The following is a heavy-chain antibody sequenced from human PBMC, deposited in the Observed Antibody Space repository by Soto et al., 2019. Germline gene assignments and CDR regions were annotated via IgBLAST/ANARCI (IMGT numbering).Heavy chain of an antibody. D-gene: IGHD3-16*01. Sequence: QVQLVQSGAAVKKPGSSVKVSCKASGGTFSSYSINWVRQAPGQGLEWMGEIIPIFGTANYAQKFQGIGTITADESTSTAYMELRSLRSGATPVYYCARDGWRGSGGIDYWGQGTLVTGSS. V-gene: IGHV1-69*01. CDR3: ARDGWRGSGGIDY. CDR1: GGTFSSYS. CDR2: IIPIFGTA. J-gene: IGHJ4*02.